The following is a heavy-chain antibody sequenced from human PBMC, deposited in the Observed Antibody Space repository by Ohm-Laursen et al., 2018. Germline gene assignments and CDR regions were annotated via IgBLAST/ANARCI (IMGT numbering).Heavy chain of an antibody. CDR2: IYYSGST. Sequence: SETLSLTCAVSGGSISSSSYYWGWIRQPPGKGLEWIGSIYYSGSTYYNPSLKSRVTISVDTSKNQFSLKLSSVTAAYTSVYYCARHTSSYCSSTRCYIGRGFDYWGQGTLVTVSS. V-gene: IGHV4-39*01. CDR1: GGSISSSSYY. J-gene: IGHJ4*02. D-gene: IGHD2-2*02. CDR3: ARHTSSYCSSTRCYIGRGFDY.